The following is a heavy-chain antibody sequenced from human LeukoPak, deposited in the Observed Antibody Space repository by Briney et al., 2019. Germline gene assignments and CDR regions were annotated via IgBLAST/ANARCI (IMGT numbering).Heavy chain of an antibody. D-gene: IGHD1-26*01. CDR3: ARLSGTYSRGGDH. V-gene: IGHV3-11*01. Sequence: PGGSLRLSCTASGFTFSDFHMSWIRQAPGKGLEWVSHISGSGYAIHHPGSVKGRFTISRDNDKNSLYLQMNSLRVEDSAVYYCARLSGTYSRGGDHWGQGTLVTVSS. CDR2: ISGSGYAI. J-gene: IGHJ4*02. CDR1: GFTFSDFH.